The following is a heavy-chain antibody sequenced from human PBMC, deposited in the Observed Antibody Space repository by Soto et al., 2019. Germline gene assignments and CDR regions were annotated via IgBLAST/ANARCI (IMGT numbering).Heavy chain of an antibody. CDR1: GFTFSSYG. J-gene: IGHJ3*02. V-gene: IGHV3-30*18. CDR3: AKELSGAVAGYDAFDI. D-gene: IGHD6-19*01. Sequence: GGSLRLSCAASGFTFSSYGMHWVRQAPGKGLEWVAVISYDGSNKYYADSVKGRFTISRDNSKNTLYLQMNSLRAEDTAVYYCAKELSGAVAGYDAFDIWGQGTMVTVS. CDR2: ISYDGSNK.